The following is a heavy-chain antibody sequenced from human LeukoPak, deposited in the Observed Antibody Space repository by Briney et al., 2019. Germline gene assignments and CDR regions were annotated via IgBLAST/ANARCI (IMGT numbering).Heavy chain of an antibody. J-gene: IGHJ4*02. CDR1: GYTFTGYY. D-gene: IGHD6-13*01. Sequence: GGSLRLSCAASGYTFTGYYMHWVRQAPGQGLEWMGWINPNSGGTNYAQKFQGRVTMTRDTSISTAYMELSRLRSDDTAVYYCAIRPSSSWGIDYWGQGTLVTVSS. CDR3: AIRPSSSWGIDY. CDR2: INPNSGGT. V-gene: IGHV1-2*02.